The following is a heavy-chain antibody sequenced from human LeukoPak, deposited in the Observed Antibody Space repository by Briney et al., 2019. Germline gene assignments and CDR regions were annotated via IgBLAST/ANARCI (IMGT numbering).Heavy chain of an antibody. CDR2: ISGSDGST. CDR1: GFTFSSYW. V-gene: IGHV3-23*01. D-gene: IGHD2-21*02. J-gene: IGHJ4*02. CDR3: AKGLLYPS. Sequence: GGSLRLSCAVSGFTFSSYWMYWVRQAPGKGLEWVSAISGSDGSTYYAGSVKGRFTISRDNSKNTLYLQMNSLRAEDTAVYYCAKGLLYPSWGQGTLVTVSS.